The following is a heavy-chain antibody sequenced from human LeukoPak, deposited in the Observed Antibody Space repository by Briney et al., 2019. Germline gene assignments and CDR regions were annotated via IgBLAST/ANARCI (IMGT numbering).Heavy chain of an antibody. D-gene: IGHD2-2*02. CDR3: ARPAVVVPAAIQRGYYYGMDV. CDR1: GGTFSSYT. V-gene: IGHV1-69*02. CDR2: IIPILGIA. Sequence: SVKVSCKASGGTFSSYTISWVRQAPGQGREWMGRIIPILGIANYAQKFQGRVTITADKSTSTAYMELSSLRSEDTAVYYCARPAVVVPAAIQRGYYYGMDVWGQGTTVTVSS. J-gene: IGHJ6*02.